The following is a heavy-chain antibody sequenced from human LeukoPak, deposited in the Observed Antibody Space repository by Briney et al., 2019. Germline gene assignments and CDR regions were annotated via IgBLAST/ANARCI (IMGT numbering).Heavy chain of an antibody. CDR1: GYTFTSYG. D-gene: IGHD3-22*01. CDR2: ISAYNGNT. V-gene: IGHV1-18*01. J-gene: IGHJ4*02. Sequence: ASVKVSCKASGYTFTSYGISWVRQAPGQGLEWMGWISAYNGNTNYAQKFQGRVTITADKSTSTAYMELSSLRSEDTAVYYCARVDTYYYDSSGYYYWGQGTLVTVSS. CDR3: ARVDTYYYDSSGYYY.